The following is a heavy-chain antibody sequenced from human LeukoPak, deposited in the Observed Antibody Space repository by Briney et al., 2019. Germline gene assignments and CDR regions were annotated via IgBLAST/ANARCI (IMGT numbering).Heavy chain of an antibody. CDR2: ISSLSGTI. V-gene: IGHV3-48*01. D-gene: IGHD3-10*01. CDR1: GFTFSTYS. CDR3: ARLSAYYYGSYFYYYMDV. Sequence: QAGGSLRLSCAASGFTFSTYSMNRVRQAPGKGLEWISYISSLSGTISYADSVKGRFTISRDNSKNSLYLQMNSLRAEDTAVYYCARLSAYYYGSYFYYYMDVWGKGTTVTVSS. J-gene: IGHJ6*03.